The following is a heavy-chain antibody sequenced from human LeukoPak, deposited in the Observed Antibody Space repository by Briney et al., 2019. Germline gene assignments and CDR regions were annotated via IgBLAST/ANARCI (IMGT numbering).Heavy chain of an antibody. Sequence: PSETLSLTCTVSGGSISRGSYYWTSTRHPARKELEWIARIYTIGSTNYNPSLKSRVTMSVDTSKNEFSLKLNSVTAADTGVYYCAKDGDLCEYHYYYMAVWGKGTTVTISS. CDR1: GGSISRGSYY. V-gene: IGHV4-61*02. J-gene: IGHJ6*03. CDR3: AKDGDLCEYHYYYMAV. CDR2: IYTIGST. D-gene: IGHD3-10*01.